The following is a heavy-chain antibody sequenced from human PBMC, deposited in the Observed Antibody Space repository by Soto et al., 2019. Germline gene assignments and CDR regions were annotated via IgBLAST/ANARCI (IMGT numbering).Heavy chain of an antibody. CDR1: GGSISSGDYY. Sequence: SETLSLTCTASGGSISSGDYYWSWIRQPPGKGLEWIGYIYYSGSTYYNPSLKSRVTISVDTSKNQFSLKLSSVTAADTAVYYCASARSQFFVYYDSSGSYFDYWGQGTLVTVSS. CDR2: IYYSGST. CDR3: ASARSQFFVYYDSSGSYFDY. V-gene: IGHV4-30-4*01. D-gene: IGHD3-22*01. J-gene: IGHJ4*02.